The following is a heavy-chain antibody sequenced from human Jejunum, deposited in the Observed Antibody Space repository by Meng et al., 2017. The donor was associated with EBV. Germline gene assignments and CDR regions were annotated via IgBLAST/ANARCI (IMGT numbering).Heavy chain of an antibody. CDR2: INHGGGA. D-gene: IGHD3-10*01. CDR3: ARLGGYASGTYYPIDP. J-gene: IGHJ5*02. CDR1: GGSFSDYY. V-gene: IGHV4-34*01. Sequence: QVQLQQWGAGLLKPSETLSLTCDVYGGSFSDYYWTWIRQPPGKGLEWIGEINHGGGAIYNPSLKSRVTISVDTSKNQFSLKLSSVTAADTAVYYCARLGGYASGTYYPIDPWGQGTLVTVSS.